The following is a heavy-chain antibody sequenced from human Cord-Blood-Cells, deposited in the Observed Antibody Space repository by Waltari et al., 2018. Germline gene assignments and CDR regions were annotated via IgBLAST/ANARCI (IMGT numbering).Heavy chain of an antibody. CDR1: GYTFTGYY. Sequence: HVQLVQSGAEVKKPGASVKVSCKASGYTFTGYYMHWVRQAPGQGLEWMGWINPNSGGTNYAQKFQGRVTMTRDTSISPAYMELSSLRSDDTAVYYCARVVRRGGRTFDYWGQGTLVTVSS. D-gene: IGHD3-10*01. V-gene: IGHV1-2*02. CDR2: INPNSGGT. J-gene: IGHJ4*02. CDR3: ARVVRRGGRTFDY.